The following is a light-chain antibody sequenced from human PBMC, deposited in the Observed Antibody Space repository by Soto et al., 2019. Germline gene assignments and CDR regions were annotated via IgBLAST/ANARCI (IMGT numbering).Light chain of an antibody. CDR3: SSYTANSTYV. J-gene: IGLJ1*01. V-gene: IGLV2-14*03. Sequence: QSVLTQPASVSGSPGQSITISCTGTSSDVGGYNYVSWYQHHPGKAPKLMIFDVSNRPSGVSNRFSGSKSGNTASLTISGLQAEDEADYYCSSYTANSTYVFGTGTKLTVL. CDR2: DVS. CDR1: SSDVGGYNY.